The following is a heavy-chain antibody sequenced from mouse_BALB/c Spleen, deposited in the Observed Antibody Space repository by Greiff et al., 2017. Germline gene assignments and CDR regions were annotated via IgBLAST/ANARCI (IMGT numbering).Heavy chain of an antibody. Sequence: VQLHQSGAELARPGASVKMSCKASGYTFTSYTMHWVKQRPGQGLEWIGYINPSSGYTNYNQKFKDKATLTADKSSSTAYMQLSSLTSEDSAVYYCARQGTLLRPFDYWGQGTTLTVSS. J-gene: IGHJ2*01. CDR3: ARQGTLLRPFDY. V-gene: IGHV1-4*01. CDR2: INPSSGYT. D-gene: IGHD1-2*01. CDR1: GYTFTSYT.